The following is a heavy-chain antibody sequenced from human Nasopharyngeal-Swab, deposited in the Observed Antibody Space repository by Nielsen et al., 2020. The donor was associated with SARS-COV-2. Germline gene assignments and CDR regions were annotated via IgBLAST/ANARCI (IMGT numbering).Heavy chain of an antibody. CDR3: ARDRIVGARGHDAFDI. CDR2: ISSNGGST. J-gene: IGHJ3*02. D-gene: IGHD1-26*01. V-gene: IGHV3-64D*06. Sequence: VRQAPGKGLEYVSAISSNGGSTYYADSVKGRFTISRDNSKNTLYLQMSSLRAEDTAVYYCARDRIVGARGHDAFDIWGQGTMVTVSS.